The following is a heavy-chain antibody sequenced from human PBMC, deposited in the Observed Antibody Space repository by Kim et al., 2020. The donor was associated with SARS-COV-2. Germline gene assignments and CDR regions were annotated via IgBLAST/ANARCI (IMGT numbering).Heavy chain of an antibody. J-gene: IGHJ6*02. CDR3: ATIPDSSGWYDNSYYYYGMDV. V-gene: IGHV3-30*04. CDR2: ISYDGSNK. D-gene: IGHD6-19*01. Sequence: GGSLRLSCAASGFTFSNFAMHWVRQAPGKGLEWVAVISYDGSNKFYADSVKGRFTISRDNSKNTLYLQMNSLRAEDTAVYYCATIPDSSGWYDNSYYYYGMDVWGQGTTVTVSS. CDR1: GFTFSNFA.